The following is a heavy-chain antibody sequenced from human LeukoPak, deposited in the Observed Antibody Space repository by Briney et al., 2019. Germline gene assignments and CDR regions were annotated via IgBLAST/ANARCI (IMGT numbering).Heavy chain of an antibody. CDR1: RFTFSNYG. CDR3: AKRGEVANYQYMDV. CDR2: IWFDGSNK. V-gene: IGHV3-33*06. Sequence: PGGSLRLSCAASRFTFSNYGIHGVRQAPGKGLEWVAVIWFDGSNKYYADSVKGRFTISRDNSKNTLILEMNSLRAEDTAIYYCAKRGEVANYQYMDVWGKGTTVTVSS. J-gene: IGHJ6*03. D-gene: IGHD3-16*01.